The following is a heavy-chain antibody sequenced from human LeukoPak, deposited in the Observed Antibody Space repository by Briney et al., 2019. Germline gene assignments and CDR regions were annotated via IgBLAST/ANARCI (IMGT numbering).Heavy chain of an antibody. D-gene: IGHD3-10*01. Sequence: SVKVSCKASGGTFSSYAIIWVRQAPGQGLEWMGRTIPILGIANYAQKFQGRVTITADKSTSTAYMELSSLRSEDTAVYYCASRVRGSSFDYWGQGTLVTVSS. J-gene: IGHJ4*02. CDR3: ASRVRGSSFDY. CDR1: GGTFSSYA. CDR2: TIPILGIA. V-gene: IGHV1-69*04.